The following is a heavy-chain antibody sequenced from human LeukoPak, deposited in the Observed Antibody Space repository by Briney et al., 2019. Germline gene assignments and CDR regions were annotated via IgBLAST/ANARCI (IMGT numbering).Heavy chain of an antibody. CDR1: GFTFSSYA. J-gene: IGHJ6*02. CDR3: AKDLSIAAAGIVYNYYYYGMDV. D-gene: IGHD6-13*01. CDR2: ISWDGGST. V-gene: IGHV3-43*02. Sequence: PGGSLRLSCAASGFTFSSYAMSWVRQAPGKGLEWVSLISWDGGSTYYADSVKGRFTISRDNSKNSLYLQMNSLRTEDTALYYCAKDLSIAAAGIVYNYYYYGMDVWGQGTTVTVSS.